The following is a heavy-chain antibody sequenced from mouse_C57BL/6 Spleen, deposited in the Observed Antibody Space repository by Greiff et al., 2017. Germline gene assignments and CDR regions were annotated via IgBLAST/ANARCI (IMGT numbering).Heavy chain of an antibody. Sequence: QVQLQQPGAELVRPGSSVKLSCKASGYTFTSYWMDWVKQRPGQGLEWIGNIYPSDSETHYNQKFKDKATLTVDKSSSTAYMQLSSLTSEDSAVYYCARWLLRSLDYWGQGTTLTVSS. CDR1: GYTFTSYW. J-gene: IGHJ2*01. CDR2: IYPSDSET. D-gene: IGHD2-3*01. CDR3: ARWLLRSLDY. V-gene: IGHV1-61*01.